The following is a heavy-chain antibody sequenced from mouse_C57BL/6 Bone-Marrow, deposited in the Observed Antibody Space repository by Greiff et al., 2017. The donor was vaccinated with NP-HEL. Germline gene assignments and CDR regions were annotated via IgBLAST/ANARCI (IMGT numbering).Heavy chain of an antibody. D-gene: IGHD2-3*01. CDR3: ASFYDGYVYYAMDY. Sequence: VVESGPELVKPGASVKISCKASGYTFTDYYINWVKQRPGQGLEWIGWIYPGSGNTKYNEKFKGKATLTVDTSSSTAYMQLSSLTSEDSAVYFCASFYDGYVYYAMDYWGQGTSVTVSS. CDR1: GYTFTDYY. J-gene: IGHJ4*01. CDR2: IYPGSGNT. V-gene: IGHV1-84*01.